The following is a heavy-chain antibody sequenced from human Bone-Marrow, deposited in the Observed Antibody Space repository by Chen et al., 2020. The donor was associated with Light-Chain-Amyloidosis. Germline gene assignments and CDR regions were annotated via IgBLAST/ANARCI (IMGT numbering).Heavy chain of an antibody. CDR2: IYGDGSI. J-gene: IGHJ4*02. CDR1: GFIVAKYY. D-gene: IGHD6-19*01. V-gene: IGHV3-53*01. Sequence: EVQLVESGGGLVQPGGSLRLSCAASGFIVAKYYMTWVRQAPGKGLEWLSLIYGDGSIYSADSVKGRFTISRDISKNTLALQMNNLKVEDTAVYFCARGVEVGSGFIVSWGQGTLVTVSS. CDR3: ARGVEVGSGFIVS.